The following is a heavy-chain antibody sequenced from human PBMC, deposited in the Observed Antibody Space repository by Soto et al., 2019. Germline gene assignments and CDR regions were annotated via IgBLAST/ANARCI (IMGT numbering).Heavy chain of an antibody. CDR1: GVSVSSGSFY. D-gene: IGHD3-10*01. V-gene: IGHV4-61*01. CDR2: VYYSGST. Sequence: SETLSLTCTVSGVSVSSGSFYWSWIRQPPGKGLEWIGYVYYSGSTNYNPSLKSRVTISVDTSKNQFSLKLSSVTAADTAVYYCPRDHAYYGSGSYLDYWGQGTLVTVSS. J-gene: IGHJ4*02. CDR3: PRDHAYYGSGSYLDY.